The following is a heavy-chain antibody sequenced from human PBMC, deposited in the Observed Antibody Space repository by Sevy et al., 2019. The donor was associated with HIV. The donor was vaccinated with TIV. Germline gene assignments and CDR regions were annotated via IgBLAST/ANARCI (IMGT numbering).Heavy chain of an antibody. Sequence: ASVKVFCKASGYTFTSYGISWVRQAPGQGLEWMGWISAYNGNTNYAQKLQGRVTMTTDTSTSTAYMELRSLRSDDTAVYYCARGPPATTYYDYIWGSYRYAGIDYWGQGTLVTVSS. CDR1: GYTFTSYG. J-gene: IGHJ4*02. V-gene: IGHV1-18*01. CDR2: ISAYNGNT. CDR3: ARGPPATTYYDYIWGSYRYAGIDY. D-gene: IGHD3-16*02.